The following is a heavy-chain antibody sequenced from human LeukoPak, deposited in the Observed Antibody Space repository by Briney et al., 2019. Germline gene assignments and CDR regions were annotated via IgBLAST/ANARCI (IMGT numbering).Heavy chain of an antibody. D-gene: IGHD3-10*01. Sequence: GAPVKVSCKASGYTFTGYYMHWVRQAPGQGLEWMGWINPNSGGTNYAQKFQGRVTMTRDTSISTAYMELSRLRSDDTAVYYCARTMVRGVIITSPPGYWGQGTLVTVSS. CDR3: ARTMVRGVIITSPPGY. CDR2: INPNSGGT. CDR1: GYTFTGYY. J-gene: IGHJ4*02. V-gene: IGHV1-2*02.